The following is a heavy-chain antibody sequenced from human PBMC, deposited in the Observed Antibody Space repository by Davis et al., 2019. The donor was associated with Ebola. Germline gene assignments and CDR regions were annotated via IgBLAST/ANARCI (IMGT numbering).Heavy chain of an antibody. CDR2: ISSSSYI. J-gene: IGHJ6*02. Sequence: GGSLRLSCAASGFTFSSYEMNWVRQAPGKGLEWVSSISSSSYIYYADSVKGRFTISRDNAKNSLYLQMNSLRAEDTAVYYCASPYDSSGYYYYYYYGMDVWGQGTTVTVSS. D-gene: IGHD3-22*01. V-gene: IGHV3-21*01. CDR1: GFTFSSYE. CDR3: ASPYDSSGYYYYYYYGMDV.